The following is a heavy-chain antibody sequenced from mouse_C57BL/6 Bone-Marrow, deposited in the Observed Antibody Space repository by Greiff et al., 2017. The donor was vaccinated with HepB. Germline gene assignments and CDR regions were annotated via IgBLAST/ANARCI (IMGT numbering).Heavy chain of an antibody. CDR3: AKVGDYGSRADDY. CDR1: GYTFTSYW. Sequence: QVHVKQPGAELVKPGASVKLSCKASGYTFTSYWMHWVKQRPGRGLEWIGRIDPNSGGTKYNEKFKSKATLTVDKPSSTAYMQLSSLTSEDSAVYYCAKVGDYGSRADDYWGQGTTLTVSS. CDR2: IDPNSGGT. J-gene: IGHJ2*01. D-gene: IGHD1-1*01. V-gene: IGHV1-72*01.